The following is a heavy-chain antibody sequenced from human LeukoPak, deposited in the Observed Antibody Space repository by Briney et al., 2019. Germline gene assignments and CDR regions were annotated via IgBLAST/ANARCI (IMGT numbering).Heavy chain of an antibody. Sequence: QPGGSLRLSCTASGFTFGDYVMSWVRQAPGKGLEWVGFTRSKPYGGTTEYAASVKGRFIISRDDSKTIAYLQMNSLKSEDTAVYYCTTGSATGTGSGYWGQGTLVTVSS. J-gene: IGHJ4*02. CDR1: GFTFGDYV. V-gene: IGHV3-49*04. D-gene: IGHD6-13*01. CDR2: TRSKPYGGTT. CDR3: TTGSATGTGSGY.